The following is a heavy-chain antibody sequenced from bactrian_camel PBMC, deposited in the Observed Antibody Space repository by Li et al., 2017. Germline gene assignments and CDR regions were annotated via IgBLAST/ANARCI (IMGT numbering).Heavy chain of an antibody. CDR1: GFTFTNYW. J-gene: IGHJ4*01. Sequence: HVQLVESGGGLVQPGGSLRLSCAASGFTFTNYWMHWVRQGPGKGLEWVSSSSSGALSLVYADSVKGRFTISRDNAKNTLYLEMNSLKPEDTAVYYCAAGYPCGGSSGYEYGYWGQGTQVTVS. CDR2: SSSGALSL. V-gene: IGHV3S1*01. CDR3: AAGYPCGGSSGYEYGY. D-gene: IGHD2*01.